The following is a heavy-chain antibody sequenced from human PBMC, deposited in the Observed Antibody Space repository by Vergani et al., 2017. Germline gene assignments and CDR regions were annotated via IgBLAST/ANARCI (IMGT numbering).Heavy chain of an antibody. Sequence: QVQLQESGPGLVKPSETLSLTCTVSGGSISSYYWSWIRQPPGKGLEWIGYIYYSGSTNYNPSLKSRVTISLDTSKNQFSLKLSSVTAADTAVYYCAGAFWSGYYGYWGQGTLVTVSS. V-gene: IGHV4-59*01. J-gene: IGHJ4*02. CDR1: GGSISSYY. CDR3: AGAFWSGYYGY. CDR2: IYYSGST. D-gene: IGHD3-3*01.